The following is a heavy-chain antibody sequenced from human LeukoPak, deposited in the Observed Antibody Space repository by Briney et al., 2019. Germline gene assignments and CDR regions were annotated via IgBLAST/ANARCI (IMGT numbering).Heavy chain of an antibody. D-gene: IGHD3-16*01. J-gene: IGHJ4*02. CDR2: ISSRSSTI. CDR3: ARPFLRLGLDY. CDR1: GFTFSGSS. V-gene: IGHV3-48*02. Sequence: GGSLRLSCAASGFTFSGSSMNWVRQAPGNGLEWVSYISSRSSTIYYADSVKGRFTISRDNAKNSLYLQMNSLRDDDTAVYYCARPFLRLGLDYWGQGALVTVSS.